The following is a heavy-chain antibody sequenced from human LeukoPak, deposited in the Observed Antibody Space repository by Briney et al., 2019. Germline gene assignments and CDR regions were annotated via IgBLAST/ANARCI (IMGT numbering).Heavy chain of an antibody. J-gene: IGHJ6*04. V-gene: IGHV3-53*01. Sequence: GGSLRLSCAASGFTVSSNYMSWVRQAPGKGLEWVSVTYSGGSTYYADSVKGRFTISRDNSKNTLYLQMNSLRAEDTAVYYCASPGRVQQQLWDYYYGMDVWGKGTTVTVSS. CDR3: ASPGRVQQQLWDYYYGMDV. CDR2: TYSGGST. D-gene: IGHD6-13*01. CDR1: GFTVSSNY.